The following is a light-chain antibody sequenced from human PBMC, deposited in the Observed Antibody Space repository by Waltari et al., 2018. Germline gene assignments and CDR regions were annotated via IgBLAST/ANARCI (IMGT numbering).Light chain of an antibody. Sequence: DIVMTQSPLSLTVTPGEPVSISCRSSQSPLHSNGYNYLDWLLQKPGHVPQLLIYWASNRASGVPDRFSGSGSGTDFTVKISRVEAEDVGVYYCMQALQTPVTFGGGTKVEIK. CDR2: WAS. CDR1: QSPLHSNGYNY. J-gene: IGKJ4*01. V-gene: IGKV2-28*01. CDR3: MQALQTPVT.